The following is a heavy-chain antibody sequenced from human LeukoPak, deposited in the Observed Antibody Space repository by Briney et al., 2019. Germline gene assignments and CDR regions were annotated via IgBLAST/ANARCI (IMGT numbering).Heavy chain of an antibody. CDR3: ARFHHAFDI. V-gene: IGHV3-64*01. CDR2: ISSNGGST. CDR1: GFTFSSYA. J-gene: IGHJ3*02. Sequence: GGSLRLSCAASGFTFSSYAMHWVRQAPGKGLEYVSAISSNGGSTYYANSVKGRFTISRDNSKNTLYLQMGSLRAEDMAVYYCARFHHAFDIWGQGTMVTVSS.